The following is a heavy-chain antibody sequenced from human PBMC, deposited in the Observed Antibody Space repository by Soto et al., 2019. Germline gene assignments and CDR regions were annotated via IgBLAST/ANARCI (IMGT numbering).Heavy chain of an antibody. J-gene: IGHJ6*02. CDR2: IIPIFGTA. CDR1: GGTFSSYA. V-gene: IGHV1-69*01. CDR3: ASLGEMATTLNYYYGMDV. D-gene: IGHD1-1*01. Sequence: QVQLVQSGAEVKKPGSSVKVSCKASGGTFSSYAISWVRQAPGQGLEWMGGIIPIFGTANYAQKFQGRVTITADESTSTAYMELSSLRSEDTAVYYCASLGEMATTLNYYYGMDVWGQGTTVTVSS.